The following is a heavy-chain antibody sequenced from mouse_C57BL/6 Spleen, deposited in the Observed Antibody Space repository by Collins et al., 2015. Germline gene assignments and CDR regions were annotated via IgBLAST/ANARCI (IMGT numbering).Heavy chain of an antibody. CDR1: GYTFTSYG. V-gene: IGHV1-81*01. D-gene: IGHD2-2*01. CDR2: IYPRSGNT. CDR3: ARMVTTKDYYAMDY. J-gene: IGHJ4*01. Sequence: QVQLQQSGAELARPGASVKLSCKASGYTFTSYGISWVKQRTGQGLEWIGEIYPRSGNTYYNEKFKGKATLTADKSSSTAYMELRSLTSEDSAVYFCARMVTTKDYYAMDYWGQGTSVTVSS.